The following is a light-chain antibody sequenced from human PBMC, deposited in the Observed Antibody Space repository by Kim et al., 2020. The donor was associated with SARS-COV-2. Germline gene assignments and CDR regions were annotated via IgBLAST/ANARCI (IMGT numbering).Light chain of an antibody. CDR1: SLRSYY. J-gene: IGLJ2*01. Sequence: SSELTQDPAVSVALGQTVRITCQGDSLRSYYATWYQQNPGQAPILVIYGKNNRPSGIPDRFSGSSSGNTASLTITGTQAGDEADYYRNSRDSNDNVVFGG. V-gene: IGLV3-19*01. CDR2: GKN. CDR3: NSRDSNDNVV.